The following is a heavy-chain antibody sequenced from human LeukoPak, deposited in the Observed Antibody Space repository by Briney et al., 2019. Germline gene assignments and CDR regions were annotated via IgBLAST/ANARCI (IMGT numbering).Heavy chain of an antibody. CDR1: GGSVSSSSHY. V-gene: IGHV4-39*02. D-gene: IGHD5-18*01. CDR3: ARRAADSGYSYHV. J-gene: IGHJ4*02. Sequence: SETLSLTCTVSGGSVSSSSHYWGWIRQPPGKGSEWIGSLYNSGSTDYNPSLRSRVTISVNPSKNHFSLKLTSVTAADTAVYYCARRAADSGYSYHVWGQGILVTVSS. CDR2: LYNSGST.